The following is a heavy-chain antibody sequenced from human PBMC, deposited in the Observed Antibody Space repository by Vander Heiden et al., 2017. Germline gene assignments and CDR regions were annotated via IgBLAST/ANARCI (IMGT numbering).Heavy chain of an antibody. J-gene: IGHJ6*02. V-gene: IGHV3-23*01. D-gene: IGHD1-26*01. CDR2: ISGSGGST. Sequence: EAQHFEPGGGLVQRGGSLRLACPASGCAFSSYAMSWVRPAPGTGLEWAAAISGSGGSTDYADSVKGRFTISRDNSKNTLYLQMNSLRAEDTAVYYCAKAPWDYYYYGMDVWGQGTTVTVSS. CDR1: GCAFSSYA. CDR3: AKAPWDYYYYGMDV.